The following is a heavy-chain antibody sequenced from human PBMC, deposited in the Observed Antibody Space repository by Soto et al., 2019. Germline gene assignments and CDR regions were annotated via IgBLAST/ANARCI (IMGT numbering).Heavy chain of an antibody. Sequence: GGSLRLSCAASGFTFSNYWMSWVRQAPGKGLEWVANINPDGSEKYYVDSVKGRFAISRDNAESSLFLQMNSLKDEDTAVYYCAAGTGRTDFDYWGQGTLVTVSS. CDR1: GFTFSNYW. V-gene: IGHV3-7*01. CDR2: INPDGSEK. J-gene: IGHJ4*02. D-gene: IGHD1-1*01. CDR3: AAGTGRTDFDY.